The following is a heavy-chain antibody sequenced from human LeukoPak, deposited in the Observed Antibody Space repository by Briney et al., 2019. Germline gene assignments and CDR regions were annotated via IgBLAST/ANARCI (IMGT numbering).Heavy chain of an antibody. V-gene: IGHV4-34*01. D-gene: IGHD3-22*01. CDR3: AGLVGRYSSGLYYYYFDY. J-gene: IGHJ4*02. Sequence: SETLSLTCALYGGSFSGFWWDWIRQPPGKGLEWIGEMYLSGTTHSNPSVKSRVTISIDKSKNQFFLNLSSVTAADTAVYYCAGLVGRYSSGLYYYYFDYWGQGTLVTVSS. CDR2: MYLSGTT. CDR1: GGSFSGFW.